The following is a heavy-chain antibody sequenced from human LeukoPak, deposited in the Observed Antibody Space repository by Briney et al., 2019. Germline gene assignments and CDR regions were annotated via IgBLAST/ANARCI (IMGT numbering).Heavy chain of an antibody. J-gene: IGHJ4*02. D-gene: IGHD4-23*01. CDR3: ARVDDYGGNSYFAY. V-gene: IGHV1-18*01. CDR1: GYTFTSYG. Sequence: AASVKVSCKASGYTFTSYGISWVRQAPGQGLEWMGWISAYNGNTNYAQKLQGRVTMTTDASTSTAYMELRSLRSDDTAVYYCARVDDYGGNSYFAYWGQGTLVTVSS. CDR2: ISAYNGNT.